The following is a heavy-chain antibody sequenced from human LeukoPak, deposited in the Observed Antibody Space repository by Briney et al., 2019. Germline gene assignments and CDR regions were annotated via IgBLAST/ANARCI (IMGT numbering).Heavy chain of an antibody. CDR1: GCTFTGYY. V-gene: IGHV1-2*02. D-gene: IGHD2-2*01. CDR3: ARNIVVVPAPYYYGMDV. Sequence: ASVKVSCKASGCTFTGYYMHWVRQAPGQGLEWMGWINPNSGGTNYAQKFQGRVTMTGDTSISTAYMELSRLRSDDTAVYYCARNIVVVPAPYYYGMDVWGQGTTVTVSS. CDR2: INPNSGGT. J-gene: IGHJ6*02.